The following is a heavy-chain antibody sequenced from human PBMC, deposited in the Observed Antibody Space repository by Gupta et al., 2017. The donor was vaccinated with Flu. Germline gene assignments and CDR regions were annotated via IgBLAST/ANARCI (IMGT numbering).Heavy chain of an antibody. V-gene: IGHV3-48*03. D-gene: IGHD3-10*01. CDR2: ISGSGTTI. Sequence: RQAPGKGLEWVSYISGSGTTIYYADSVKGRFTISRDNAKNSLFLQLNSLRDEDTAIYYCARDRYYGSGIWDFWGQGTLVTVSS. J-gene: IGHJ4*02. CDR3: ARDRYYGSGIWDF.